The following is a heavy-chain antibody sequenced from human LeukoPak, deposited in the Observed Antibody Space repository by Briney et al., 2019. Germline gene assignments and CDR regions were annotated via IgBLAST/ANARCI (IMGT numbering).Heavy chain of an antibody. CDR1: GFIVSSNY. CDR2: IYSGGST. Sequence: GGSLRLSCAASGFIVSSNYMSWVRQAPGKGLEWVAVIYSGGSTYHADSVKGRFTISRDNSENTLYLQMNSLRAEDTAVYYCARIGNYYDSSYYFDYGGQGTLVTVSS. CDR3: ARIGNYYDSSYYFDY. D-gene: IGHD3-22*01. V-gene: IGHV3-53*01. J-gene: IGHJ4*02.